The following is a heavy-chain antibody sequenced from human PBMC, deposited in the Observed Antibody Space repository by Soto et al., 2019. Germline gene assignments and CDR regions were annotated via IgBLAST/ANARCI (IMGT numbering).Heavy chain of an antibody. V-gene: IGHV1-8*01. CDR1: GYTFTSYD. D-gene: IGHD3-10*01. CDR3: ARSVEYYYGSGSPATQTTWFDP. Sequence: ASVKVSCKASGYTFTSYDINWVRQATGQGLEWMGWMNPNSGNTGYAQKFQGRVTMTRNTSISTAYMELSSLRSEDTAVYYCARSVEYYYGSGSPATQTTWFDPWGQGTLVTVSS. J-gene: IGHJ5*02. CDR2: MNPNSGNT.